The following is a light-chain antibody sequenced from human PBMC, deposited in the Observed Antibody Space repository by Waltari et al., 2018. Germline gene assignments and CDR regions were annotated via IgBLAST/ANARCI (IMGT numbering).Light chain of an antibody. CDR1: QSVNFN. J-gene: IGKJ2*01. CDR3: QHYNNWPLYT. CDR2: GAS. Sequence: ETVMTQSPATLSVSPGERVTLSCRASQSVNFNLAWYQQKPGQAPRLLIYGASTRTTGIPPSSSGSGFGTEFTLIISSLQYEDLAVYLCQHYNNWPLYTFGQGTKLEI. V-gene: IGKV3-15*01.